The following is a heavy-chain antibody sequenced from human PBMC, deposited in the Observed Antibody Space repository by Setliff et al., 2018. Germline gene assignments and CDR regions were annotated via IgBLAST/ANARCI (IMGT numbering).Heavy chain of an antibody. D-gene: IGHD5-12*01. CDR2: IWFDGSLK. J-gene: IGHJ4*02. CDR1: GFTFSSEY. CDR3: ARARGYNFGYADS. Sequence: GGSLRLSCAASGFTFSSEYMNWVRQAPGKGLEWVTLIWFDGSLKYYGDSVRGRFTVARDNSENTVHLQMNSLRADDTARYFCARARGYNFGYADSWGQGTLVTVSS. V-gene: IGHV3-33*08.